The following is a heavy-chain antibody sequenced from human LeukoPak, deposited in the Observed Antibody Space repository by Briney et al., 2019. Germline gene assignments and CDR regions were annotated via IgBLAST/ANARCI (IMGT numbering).Heavy chain of an antibody. CDR1: GFTFSSYA. V-gene: IGHV3-23*01. CDR2: ISGSGGST. D-gene: IGHD2-21*02. CDR3: AKVLGGNSQYFDY. J-gene: IGHJ4*02. Sequence: GGSLRLSCAASGFTFSSYAMSWVRQAPGKGLEWVSAISGSGGSTYYADPVKGRFTISRDNSKNTLYLQMNSLRAEDTAVYYCAKVLGGNSQYFDYWGQGTLVTVSS.